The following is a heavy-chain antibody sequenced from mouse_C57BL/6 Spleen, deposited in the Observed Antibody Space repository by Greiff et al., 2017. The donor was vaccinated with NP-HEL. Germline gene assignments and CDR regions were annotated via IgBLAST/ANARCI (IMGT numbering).Heavy chain of an antibody. J-gene: IGHJ1*03. CDR3: AKGESYGNV. CDR2: INPNNGGT. Sequence: EVQLQQSGPELVKPGASVKISCKASGYTFTDYYMNWVKQSHGKSLEWIGDINPNNGGTSYNQKFKGKATLTVDKSSSTAYMELRSPTSEDSAVYYCAKGESYGNVWGTGTTVTVSS. D-gene: IGHD2-1*01. V-gene: IGHV1-26*01. CDR1: GYTFTDYY.